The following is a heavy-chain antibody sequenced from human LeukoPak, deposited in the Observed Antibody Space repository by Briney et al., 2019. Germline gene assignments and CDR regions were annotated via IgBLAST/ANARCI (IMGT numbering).Heavy chain of an antibody. CDR1: GFMFSSNW. CDR3: AKEGRSLQTY. V-gene: IGHV3-7*03. CDR2: TKEHGTET. Sequence: GESVRLSCATSGFMFSSNWMSWIRLAPGKGLEWVANTKEHGTETYYVDSVTGRFTISRDNAKNSLYLQMNSLRVEDTAVYYCAKEGRSLQTYWGQGTLVTVSS. J-gene: IGHJ4*02. D-gene: IGHD5-24*01.